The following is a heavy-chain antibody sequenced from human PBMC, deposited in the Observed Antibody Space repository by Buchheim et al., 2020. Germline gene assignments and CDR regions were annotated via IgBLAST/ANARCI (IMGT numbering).Heavy chain of an antibody. D-gene: IGHD2-15*01. Sequence: QVQLVQSGAEVKKPGSSVKVSCKASAGTFETYAITWVRQAPGQGLEWVGGIIPVLGTTDYAQKFHGRLTIIADDSTSTVYMELTSLRSEDTAVYYCATDLRGGHFDYWGQGTL. CDR1: AGTFETYA. J-gene: IGHJ4*02. V-gene: IGHV1-69*01. CDR2: IIPVLGTT. CDR3: ATDLRGGHFDY.